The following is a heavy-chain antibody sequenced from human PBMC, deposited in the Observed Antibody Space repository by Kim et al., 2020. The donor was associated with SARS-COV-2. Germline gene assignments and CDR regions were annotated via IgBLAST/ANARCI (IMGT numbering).Heavy chain of an antibody. J-gene: IGHJ5*02. V-gene: IGHV3-23*03. CDR1: GFIFSDYA. CDR3: APLGESEHLA. CDR2: IFSGGDTS. D-gene: IGHD1-26*01. Sequence: GGSLRLSCVASGFIFSDYAMTWVRQAPGKGLEGVSVIFSGGDTSSYSDSVKGRFVISRDVSKSTLYLQMDNLRRDDTGIYYCAPLGESEHLAWGRGTPVTVAS.